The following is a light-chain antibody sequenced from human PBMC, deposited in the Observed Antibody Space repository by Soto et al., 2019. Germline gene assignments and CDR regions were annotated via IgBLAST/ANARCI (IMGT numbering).Light chain of an antibody. J-gene: IGLJ2*01. CDR1: SSDVGGYNY. CDR2: EVS. CDR3: SSYARNRDIL. Sequence: QSALTQPPSASGSPGQSVAICCTGTSSDVGGYNYVSWYQQHPGKAPKLMIYEVSKRPSGVPDRFSGSKSGNTASLTVSGLQAEDEADYYCSSYARNRDILFGGGTKLTVL. V-gene: IGLV2-8*01.